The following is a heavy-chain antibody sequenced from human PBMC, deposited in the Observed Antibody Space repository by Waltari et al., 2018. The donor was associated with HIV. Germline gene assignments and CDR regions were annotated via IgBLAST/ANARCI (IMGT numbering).Heavy chain of an antibody. Sequence: QLQLQESGPGLVTPTETLSLTCTVSGASISSSSYYWGWIRQPPGKGLEWIGSRFYSGRTSYNPSLKSRVSISVATSKNQFSLKLSSVTAADTAVYYCARHRGESVSDAFDMWGQGTMVTVSS. V-gene: IGHV4-39*01. J-gene: IGHJ3*02. D-gene: IGHD2-8*01. CDR2: RFYSGRT. CDR1: GASISSSSYY. CDR3: ARHRGESVSDAFDM.